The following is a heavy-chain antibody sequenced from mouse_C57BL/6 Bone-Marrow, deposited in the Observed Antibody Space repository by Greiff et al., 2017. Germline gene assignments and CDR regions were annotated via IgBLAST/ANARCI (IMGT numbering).Heavy chain of an antibody. J-gene: IGHJ2*02. D-gene: IGHD1-1*01. CDR3: ARLMNYAVLSSLYYFDY. Sequence: VQLQQSVAELVRPGASVKLSCTASGFNIKNTYMHWVKQRPEQGLERIGRIDPANGNTKYAPKFQGKATITGDTSSNTAYLQLSSLTSEDTAIYYCARLMNYAVLSSLYYFDYWGQGTSLTVSS. CDR1: GFNIKNTY. V-gene: IGHV14-3*01. CDR2: IDPANGNT.